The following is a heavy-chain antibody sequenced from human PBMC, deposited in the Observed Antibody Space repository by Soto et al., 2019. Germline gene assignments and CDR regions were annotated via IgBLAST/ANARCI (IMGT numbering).Heavy chain of an antibody. D-gene: IGHD3-22*01. Sequence: GGSLRLSCAASGFTFSSYGMHWVRQAPGKGLEWVAVISYDGSNKYYADSVKGRFTISRDNSKNTLYLQMNSLRAEDTAVYYCAKDLYYYDSSGFPPPVYYYYGMDVWGQGTTVTVSS. CDR2: ISYDGSNK. V-gene: IGHV3-30*18. CDR1: GFTFSSYG. J-gene: IGHJ6*02. CDR3: AKDLYYYDSSGFPPPVYYYYGMDV.